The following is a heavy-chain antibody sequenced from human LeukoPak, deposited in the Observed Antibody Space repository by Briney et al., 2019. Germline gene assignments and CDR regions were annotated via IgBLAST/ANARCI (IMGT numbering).Heavy chain of an antibody. D-gene: IGHD3-22*01. J-gene: IGHJ5*02. Sequence: ASVKVSCKASGYSFSKYGISWVRQAPGQGLEWMGWISTYNGNTNYAQKFQGRVTMTTDTSTNTAYMELRSLRSDDTAVYYCARDLDYYDSSGSGWFDPWGQGTLVTVSS. CDR1: GYSFSKYG. CDR3: ARDLDYYDSSGSGWFDP. CDR2: ISTYNGNT. V-gene: IGHV1-18*01.